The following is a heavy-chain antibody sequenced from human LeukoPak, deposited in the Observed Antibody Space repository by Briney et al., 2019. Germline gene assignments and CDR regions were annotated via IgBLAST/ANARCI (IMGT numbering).Heavy chain of an antibody. CDR3: ARKYQLLSPFDY. Sequence: ASVKVSCKASGYTFTSYGISWVRQAPGQGLEWMGWISAYNGNTNYAQKLQGRVTMTTDASTSTAYMELRSLRSDDAAVYYCARKYQLLSPFDYWGQGTLVTVSS. CDR2: ISAYNGNT. D-gene: IGHD2-2*01. V-gene: IGHV1-18*04. J-gene: IGHJ4*02. CDR1: GYTFTSYG.